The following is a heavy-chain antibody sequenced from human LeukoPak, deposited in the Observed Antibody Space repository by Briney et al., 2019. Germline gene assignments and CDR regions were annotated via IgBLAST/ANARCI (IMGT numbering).Heavy chain of an antibody. D-gene: IGHD1-26*01. CDR2: IMQNGSET. CDR3: ARGGSSGSLDY. V-gene: IGHV3-7*01. CDR1: GFTFSSWW. J-gene: IGHJ4*02. Sequence: PGGSLRLSCAASGFTFSSWWMSWVRQAPGKGLEWVANIMQNGSETDYVDSVKGRFTISRDNAKNSLYLQMNSLRAEDTALFYCARGGSSGSLDYWGQGTLVTVSS.